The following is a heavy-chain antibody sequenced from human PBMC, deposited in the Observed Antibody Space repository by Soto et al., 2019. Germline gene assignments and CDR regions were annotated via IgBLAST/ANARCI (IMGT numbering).Heavy chain of an antibody. D-gene: IGHD6-13*01. J-gene: IGHJ4*02. CDR3: ARSHEDARIAAAVGFYFDY. V-gene: IGHV3-7*03. Sequence: GGSLRLSCAASGFTFSSYWMSWVRQAPGKGLEWVANIKQDGSEKYYVDSVKGRFTISRDNAKNSLYLQMNSLRAEDTAVYYCARSHEDARIAAAVGFYFDYWGQGTLVTVSS. CDR1: GFTFSSYW. CDR2: IKQDGSEK.